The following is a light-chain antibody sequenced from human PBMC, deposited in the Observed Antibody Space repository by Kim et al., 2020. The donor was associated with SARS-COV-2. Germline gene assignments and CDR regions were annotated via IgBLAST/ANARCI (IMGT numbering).Light chain of an antibody. V-gene: IGLV3-1*01. J-gene: IGLJ2*01. CDR1: KLGDKY. Sequence: SYELTQPPSVSVSPGQTASITCSGDKLGDKYACWYQQKPGQSPVVVIYQDSKRPSGIPERFSGSNSGNTATLTISGTQAMDEADYYCQAWDSRAVFGAGT. CDR2: QDS. CDR3: QAWDSRAV.